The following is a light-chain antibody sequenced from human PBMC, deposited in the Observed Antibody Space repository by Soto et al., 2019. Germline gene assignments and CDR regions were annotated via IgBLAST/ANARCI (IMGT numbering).Light chain of an antibody. CDR2: AAS. J-gene: IGKJ1*01. CDR1: QSITTF. V-gene: IGKV1-16*02. Sequence: GDRVTITCRASQSITTFLAWYQQKPGKAPESLIYAASTLHSGVPSKFSGSGSGTDFTLTISSLQPEDFATYYCLQYNIYPRTFGQGTKVDI. CDR3: LQYNIYPRT.